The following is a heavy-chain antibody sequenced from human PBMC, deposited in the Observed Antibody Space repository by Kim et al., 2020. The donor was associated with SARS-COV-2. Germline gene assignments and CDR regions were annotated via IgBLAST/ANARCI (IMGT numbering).Heavy chain of an antibody. D-gene: IGHD2-2*01. CDR1: GYTFRIYP. J-gene: IGHJ5*02. Sequence: ASVNVSCKASGYTFRIYPMNWVRQAPGRGLEWMGWINTNTGNPTYAQDFTGRFAFSLDSSVNTTFLQISSLKAEDTAVYFCARGVVAAGEGWFDPWGQGTLVTVSS. CDR2: INTNTGNP. V-gene: IGHV7-4-1*02. CDR3: ARGVVAAGEGWFDP.